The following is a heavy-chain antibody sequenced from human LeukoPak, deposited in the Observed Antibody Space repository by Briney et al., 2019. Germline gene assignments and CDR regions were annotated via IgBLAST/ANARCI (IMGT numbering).Heavy chain of an antibody. V-gene: IGHV4-59*01. Sequence: KSSETLSLTCTVSGGSISGYYWSWIRQPPGKGLEWLGFIYYTGNTKYNPSPNSRLTMSVDTSRNQFSLRLSSVTAADTAVYYCARHFGSGTYPLDYWGQGTLATVSS. CDR2: IYYTGNT. CDR3: ARHFGSGTYPLDY. J-gene: IGHJ4*02. D-gene: IGHD3-10*01. CDR1: GGSISGYY.